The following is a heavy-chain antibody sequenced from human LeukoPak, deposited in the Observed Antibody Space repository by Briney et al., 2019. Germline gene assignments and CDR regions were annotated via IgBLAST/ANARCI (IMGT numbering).Heavy chain of an antibody. V-gene: IGHV1-2*02. CDR1: GYTFTGYY. Sequence: ASVKVSCKASGYTFTGYYMHWVRQAPGQGLEWMGWINPNRGGTNYTQKFQGRVTMTRDTSISTAYMELSRLRSDDTAVYYCAGAAPGYYYYYMDVWGKGTTVTVSS. D-gene: IGHD6-13*01. J-gene: IGHJ6*03. CDR3: AGAAPGYYYYYMDV. CDR2: INPNRGGT.